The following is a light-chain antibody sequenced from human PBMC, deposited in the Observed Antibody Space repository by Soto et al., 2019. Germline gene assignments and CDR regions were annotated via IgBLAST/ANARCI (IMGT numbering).Light chain of an antibody. CDR2: GAS. V-gene: IGKV3-15*01. CDR1: QSVSSN. J-gene: IGKJ1*01. CDR3: QQYNNWLGT. Sequence: EIVMTQSPATLSVSPGERATLSCRASQSVSSNLAWYQQKPGQAPRLLIYGASTRATGIPARFSGSGSGTEFNLPISSLQSEDVAVYYCQQYNNWLGTFGQGTKVEI.